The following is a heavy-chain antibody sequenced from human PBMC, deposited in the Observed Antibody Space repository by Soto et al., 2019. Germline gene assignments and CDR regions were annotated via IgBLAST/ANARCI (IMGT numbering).Heavy chain of an antibody. CDR2: LNPTTGNT. V-gene: IGHV1-46*01. CDR1: GYTFTRYY. J-gene: IGHJ6*02. CDR3: ARDTSGWTWVDV. Sequence: APVKVSCKASGYTFTRYYIHWVRHAPGQGLEWMGLLNPTTGNTMYAQNFQGRVTLTRDTSTSTVYMELSSLTSEDTAVYYCARDTSGWTWVDVWGQGTTVTVSS. D-gene: IGHD6-19*01.